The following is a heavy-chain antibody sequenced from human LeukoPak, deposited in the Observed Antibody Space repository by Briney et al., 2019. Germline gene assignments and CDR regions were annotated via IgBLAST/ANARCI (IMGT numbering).Heavy chain of an antibody. CDR3: ARVSASYPPDY. J-gene: IGHJ4*02. D-gene: IGHD3-10*01. CDR1: GDSISSYY. CDR2: IYYSGST. Sequence: PSETLSLTCTVSGDSISSYYCSWIRQPPGKGLEWIGYIYYSGSTSYNPSLKSRVTISLDTSNNQFSLQLNSVTPEDTAVYYCARVSASYPPDYWGQGTLVTVSS. V-gene: IGHV4-59*12.